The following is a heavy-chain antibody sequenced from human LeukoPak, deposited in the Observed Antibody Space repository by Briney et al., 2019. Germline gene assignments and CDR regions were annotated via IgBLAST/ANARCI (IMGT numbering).Heavy chain of an antibody. CDR2: THYTGSA. Sequence: PSETLPLTCTVSVGSISSSSYFWGWIRQPPGKGLEWIGSTHYTGSANYNPSLKSRVTISVDTSKNQFPLRLSSVTAADTAIYYCARRETLSAGGAHYYGDYWGQGTLATVSS. CDR1: VGSISSSSYF. V-gene: IGHV4-39*01. CDR3: ARRETLSAGGAHYYGDY. J-gene: IGHJ4*02. D-gene: IGHD4/OR15-4a*01.